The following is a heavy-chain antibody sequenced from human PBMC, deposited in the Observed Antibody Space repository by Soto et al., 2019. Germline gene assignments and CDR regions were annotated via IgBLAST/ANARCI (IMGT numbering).Heavy chain of an antibody. Sequence: ETLSLTCAVYGGFLSESYWTWIRQPPGKGLEWIGEINHVGGTNYNPSLKSRVTMSVDTSQNQFSLRLISVTAADPAMYFCVRIRYQLPSSVLWLDPWGQGTPVTVSS. D-gene: IGHD3-16*01. J-gene: IGHJ5*02. CDR3: VRIRYQLPSSVLWLDP. CDR2: INHVGGT. CDR1: GGFLSESY. V-gene: IGHV4-34*01.